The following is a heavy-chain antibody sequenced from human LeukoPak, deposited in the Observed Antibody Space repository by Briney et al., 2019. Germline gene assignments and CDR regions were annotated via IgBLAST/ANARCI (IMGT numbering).Heavy chain of an antibody. D-gene: IGHD1-26*01. Sequence: GGSLRLSCAVSTFTFSGHAMHLVRQAPGKGLEWVALISHDGSTKYQADSVKGRFTISRDNSKNTLYLQMNSLRVEDTAVYYCARDISGTYSFDYSGQGTLVTVSS. CDR2: ISHDGSTK. CDR1: TFTFSGHA. V-gene: IGHV3-30-3*01. J-gene: IGHJ4*02. CDR3: ARDISGTYSFDY.